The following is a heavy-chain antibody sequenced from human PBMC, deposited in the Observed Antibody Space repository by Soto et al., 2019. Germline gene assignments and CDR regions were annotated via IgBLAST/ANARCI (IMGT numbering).Heavy chain of an antibody. Sequence: SETLSLTCTVSGGSISSYYWSWIRQPPGKGLEWIGYMYNTGSTIYNPSLKSRVTISVDTSKNQFSLKLNSVTAADTAVYFCARHLDYDSRGDYLDYWGQGTLVTVS. CDR1: GGSISSYY. V-gene: IGHV4-59*08. CDR2: MYNTGST. D-gene: IGHD5-12*01. CDR3: ARHLDYDSRGDYLDY. J-gene: IGHJ4*02.